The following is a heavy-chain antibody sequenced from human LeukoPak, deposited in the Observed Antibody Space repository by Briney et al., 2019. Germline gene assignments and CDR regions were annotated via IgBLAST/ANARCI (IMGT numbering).Heavy chain of an antibody. CDR1: GFTFSSYW. V-gene: IGHV3-74*01. D-gene: IGHD5-12*01. CDR3: ARSSRYSGYD. Sequence: PGGSLRLSCAASGFTFSSYWMHWVRQAPGKGLVWVSRINSDGINTSYADSVKGRFTISRDNAKNTLNLQMNSLRAEDTAVYYCARSSRYSGYDWGQGTLVTVSS. J-gene: IGHJ4*02. CDR2: INSDGINT.